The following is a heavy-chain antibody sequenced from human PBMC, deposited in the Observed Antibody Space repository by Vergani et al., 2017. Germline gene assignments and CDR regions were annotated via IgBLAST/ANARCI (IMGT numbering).Heavy chain of an antibody. J-gene: IGHJ3*02. CDR2: INYSGST. V-gene: IGHV4-31*03. Sequence: QVQLQESGPGLVKPSQTLSLTCTVSGGSISSGGYYWSWIRQHPGKGLEWIGYINYSGSTYYNPSLKSRVTISVDTSKNQFSLKLSSVTAADTAVYYCAATAYCSSTSCYTEGDAFDIWGQGTMVTVSS. CDR1: GGSISSGGYY. CDR3: AATAYCSSTSCYTEGDAFDI. D-gene: IGHD2-2*02.